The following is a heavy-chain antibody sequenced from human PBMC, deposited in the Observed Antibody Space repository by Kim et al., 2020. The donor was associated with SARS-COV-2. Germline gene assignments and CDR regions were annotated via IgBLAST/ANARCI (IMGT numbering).Heavy chain of an antibody. D-gene: IGHD2-2*01. CDR1: GFTFSSYA. Sequence: GGSLRLSCAASGFTFSSYAMHWVRQAPGKGLEWVAVISNDGSNKYYADSVKGRFTISRDNSKNTLYLQMNSLRAEDTAVYYCARGGYCSSASCLYSGSYLASFDCWGQGTLVTVSS. V-gene: IGHV3-30*04. CDR2: ISNDGSNK. J-gene: IGHJ4*02. CDR3: ARGGYCSSASCLYSGSYLASFDC.